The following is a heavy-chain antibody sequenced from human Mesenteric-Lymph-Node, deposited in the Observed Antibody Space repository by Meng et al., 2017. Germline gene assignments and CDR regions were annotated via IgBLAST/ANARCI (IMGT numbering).Heavy chain of an antibody. CDR3: ARDLGVATSIAGFVY. V-gene: IGHV4-30-4*01. CDR2: IYYSGST. Sequence: QVQLQESGPGLVKPSQNLSLNCTVPGGSISSGDYYWSWIRQPPGKGLEWIGYIYYSGSTYYNPSLKSRVTISVDTSKNQFSLRLSSVTAADTAVYYCARDLGVATSIAGFVYWGQGTLVTVSS. CDR1: GGSISSGDYY. J-gene: IGHJ4*02. D-gene: IGHD5-12*01.